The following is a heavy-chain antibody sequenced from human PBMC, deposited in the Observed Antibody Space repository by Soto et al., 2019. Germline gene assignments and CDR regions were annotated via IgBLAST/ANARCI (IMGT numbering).Heavy chain of an antibody. D-gene: IGHD3-22*01. CDR2: IKSKTDGGTT. CDR3: TQYYYDSSGEYFQH. J-gene: IGHJ1*01. V-gene: IGHV3-15*01. Sequence: GGSLRLSCAASGFTFSNAWMSWVRQAPGKGLEWVGRIKSKTDGGTTDYAAPVKGRFTISRDDSKNTLYLQMNSLKTEDTAVYYCTQYYYDSSGEYFQHWGQGTLVTVSS. CDR1: GFTFSNAW.